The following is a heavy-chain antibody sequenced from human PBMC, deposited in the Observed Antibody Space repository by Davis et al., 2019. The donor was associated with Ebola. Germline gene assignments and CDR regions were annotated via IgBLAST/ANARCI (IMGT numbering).Heavy chain of an antibody. Sequence: ASVKVSCKASGGTFSSYTISWVRQAPGQGLEWMGTINPGGDSTTYAQKFQGRVTMTRDTSTSTVYMELSSLRSEDTAVYYCARDEGQQLEYGMDVWGQGTTVTVSS. J-gene: IGHJ6*02. CDR1: GGTFSSYT. V-gene: IGHV1-46*01. CDR3: ARDEGQQLEYGMDV. D-gene: IGHD6-13*01. CDR2: INPGGDST.